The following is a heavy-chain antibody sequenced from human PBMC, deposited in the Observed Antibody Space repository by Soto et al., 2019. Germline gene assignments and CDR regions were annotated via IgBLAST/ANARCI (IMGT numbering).Heavy chain of an antibody. D-gene: IGHD7-27*01. CDR2: ISGSGGST. CDR3: AKGLMGRYFDF. Sequence: EVQLLESGGGLVQPGGSLRLSCAASGFTFSSYAMSWVRQAPGKGLEWVSAISGSGGSTYYADSVKGRFTISRDNSKNTLQQQMISLRAEDTAVYYCAKGLMGRYFDFWGRGTPLTVSS. J-gene: IGHJ2*01. V-gene: IGHV3-23*01. CDR1: GFTFSSYA.